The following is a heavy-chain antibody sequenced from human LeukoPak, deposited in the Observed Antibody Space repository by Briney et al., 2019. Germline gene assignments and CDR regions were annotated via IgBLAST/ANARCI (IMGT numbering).Heavy chain of an antibody. CDR1: GFTFSSYS. J-gene: IGHJ4*02. D-gene: IGHD1-14*01. Sequence: GGSLRLSCAVSGFTFSSYSMNWVRQAPGKGLEWVSYISTSSGTIFYADSVKGRFTISRDNAKNSLYLQMNNLRDEDTAVYYCARGYTYYFDYWGQGTLVTVSS. CDR2: ISTSSGTI. CDR3: ARGYTYYFDY. V-gene: IGHV3-48*02.